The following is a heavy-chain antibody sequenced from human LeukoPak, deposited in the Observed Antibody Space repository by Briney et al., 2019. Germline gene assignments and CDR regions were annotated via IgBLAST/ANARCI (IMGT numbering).Heavy chain of an antibody. V-gene: IGHV1-8*01. J-gene: IGHJ3*02. CDR2: MNPNSGNT. D-gene: IGHD2/OR15-2a*01. CDR1: GYTFTSYD. Sequence: VASVKVSCKASGYTFTSYDINWVRQAPGQGLEWMGWMNPNSGNTGYAQKFQGRVTMTRNTSISTAYMELSGLRSEDTAVYYCARVVIQPYRAFDIWGQGTMVTVSS. CDR3: ARVVIQPYRAFDI.